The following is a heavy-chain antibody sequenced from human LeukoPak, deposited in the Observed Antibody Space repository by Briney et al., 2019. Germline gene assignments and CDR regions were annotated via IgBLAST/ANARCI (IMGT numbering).Heavy chain of an antibody. D-gene: IGHD2-15*01. CDR1: GYTFTGYY. CDR3: ARDGVVVVADGNYYFDY. CDR2: INPNSGST. V-gene: IGHV1-2*02. Sequence: ASVKVSCKASGYTFTGYYMHWVRQAPGQGLEWMGWINPNSGSTNYAQKFQGRVTMTRDTSISTAYMELSRLRSDDTAVYYCARDGVVVVADGNYYFDYWGQGTLVTVSS. J-gene: IGHJ4*02.